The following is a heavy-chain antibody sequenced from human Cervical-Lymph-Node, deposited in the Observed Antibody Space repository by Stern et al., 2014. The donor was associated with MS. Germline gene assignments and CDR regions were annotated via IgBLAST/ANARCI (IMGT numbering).Heavy chain of an antibody. V-gene: IGHV1-24*01. CDR1: GDTLTELS. CDR3: AAWGGARYCSSGSCYYYGLDV. D-gene: IGHD2-15*01. J-gene: IGHJ6*02. CDR2: IDPDNGER. Sequence: QVQLMQSGAEVKKPGASVKVSCKVSGDTLTELSMNWVRQTPGKGLEWMGGIDPDNGERIYALRFQGRVTMTEDTSTDTAYMELSSLRSEDTAVYYWAAWGGARYCSSGSCYYYGLDVWGQGTTVTVSS.